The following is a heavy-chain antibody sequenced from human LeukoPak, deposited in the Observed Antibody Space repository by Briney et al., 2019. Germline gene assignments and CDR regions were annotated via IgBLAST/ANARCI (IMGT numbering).Heavy chain of an antibody. CDR3: ARDLQEGGNSNWFDP. D-gene: IGHD4-23*01. V-gene: IGHV4-39*02. Sequence: SETLSLTCTVSGGSISSSSYYWDWIRQPPGKGLEWIGSIYYSGSTYYNPSLKSRVTISVDTSKNQFSLKLSSVTAADTAVYYCARDLQEGGNSNWFDPWGQGTLVTVSS. J-gene: IGHJ5*02. CDR2: IYYSGST. CDR1: GGSISSSSYY.